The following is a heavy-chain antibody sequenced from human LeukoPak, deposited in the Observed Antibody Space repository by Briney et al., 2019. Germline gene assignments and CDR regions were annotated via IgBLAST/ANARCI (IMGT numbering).Heavy chain of an antibody. CDR2: IYWDDDK. Sequence: SGPTLVKLTQTLTLTCTFSGFSLNTTGVRVGWIRQPPGKALEWLALIYWDDDKRYSPSLKSRLTITKDTSKNQVVLTMTNMDPVDTATYYCAHSGYYDSSGYYFFDYWGQGTLVTVSS. V-gene: IGHV2-5*02. J-gene: IGHJ4*02. D-gene: IGHD3-22*01. CDR1: GFSLNTTGVR. CDR3: AHSGYYDSSGYYFFDY.